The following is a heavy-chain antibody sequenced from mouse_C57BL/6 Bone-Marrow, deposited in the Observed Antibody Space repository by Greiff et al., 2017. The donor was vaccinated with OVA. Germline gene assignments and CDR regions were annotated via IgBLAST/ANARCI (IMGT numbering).Heavy chain of an antibody. CDR2: INPGSGGT. CDR1: GYAFTNYL. V-gene: IGHV1-54*01. CDR3: ARERLWRAMDY. J-gene: IGHJ4*01. Sequence: QVQLQQSGAELVRPGTSVKVSCKASGYAFTNYLIEWVKQRPGQGLEWIGVINPGSGGTNYNEKFKGKATLTADKSSSTAYMQLSSLTSEDSAVYFCARERLWRAMDYWGQGTSVTVSS. D-gene: IGHD1-1*02.